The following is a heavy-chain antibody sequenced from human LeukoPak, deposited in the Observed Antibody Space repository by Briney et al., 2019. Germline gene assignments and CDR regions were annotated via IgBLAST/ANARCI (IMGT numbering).Heavy chain of an antibody. CDR1: GFTFSSYE. J-gene: IGHJ4*02. Sequence: GGSLRLSCAASGFTFSSYEMNWVRQAPGKGLEWVSYISSSGSTIYYADSVKGRFTISRDNSKNSLYLQMNSLRAEDTALYYCAKDIYGSGSYYLDYWGQGTLVTVSS. CDR3: AKDIYGSGSYYLDY. D-gene: IGHD3-10*01. V-gene: IGHV3-48*03. CDR2: ISSSGSTI.